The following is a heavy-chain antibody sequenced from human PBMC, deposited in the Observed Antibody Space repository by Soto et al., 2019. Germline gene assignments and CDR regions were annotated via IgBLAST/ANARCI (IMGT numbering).Heavy chain of an antibody. CDR1: GYTLTELS. V-gene: IGHV1-24*01. D-gene: IGHD1-26*01. Sequence: ASVKVSCKVSGYTLTELSMHWVRQAPGKGLEWMGGFDPEDGETIYAQKFQGRVTMTEDTSTDTAYMELSSLRSEDTAVYYCATGGSYYGYYGMDVWGQGNKVTVSS. J-gene: IGHJ6*02. CDR3: ATGGSYYGYYGMDV. CDR2: FDPEDGET.